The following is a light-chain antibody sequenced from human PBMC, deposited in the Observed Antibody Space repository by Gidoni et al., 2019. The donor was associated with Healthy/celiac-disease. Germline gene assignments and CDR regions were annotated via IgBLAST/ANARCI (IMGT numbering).Light chain of an antibody. CDR1: QSLLHSNGYNY. V-gene: IGKV2-28*01. Sequence: IVMTQSPLSLPATPGEPASISCRSSQSLLHSNGYNYLDWYLQKPGQSPQLLIYLGSNRASGVPERFSGSGSGTDFTLKISRVEAEDVGVYYCMQALQTPLTFGGGTKVEIK. CDR3: MQALQTPLT. CDR2: LGS. J-gene: IGKJ4*01.